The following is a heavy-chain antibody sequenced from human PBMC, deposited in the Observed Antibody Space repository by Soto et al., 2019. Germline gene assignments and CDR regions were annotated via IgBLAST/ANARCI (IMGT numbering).Heavy chain of an antibody. CDR2: ISYDGSNK. V-gene: IGHV3-30-3*01. J-gene: IGHJ6*02. CDR1: GFTFSSCA. Sequence: GGSLRLSCAASGFTFSSCAMHWVRQAPGKGLEWVAVISYDGSNKYYADSVKGRFTISRDNSKNTLYLQMNSLRAEDTAVYYCARDRADYYGSGRPSYGMDVWGQGTTVTVSS. D-gene: IGHD3-10*01. CDR3: ARDRADYYGSGRPSYGMDV.